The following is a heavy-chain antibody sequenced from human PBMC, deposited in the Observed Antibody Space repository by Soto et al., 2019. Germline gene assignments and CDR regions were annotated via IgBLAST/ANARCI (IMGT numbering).Heavy chain of an antibody. D-gene: IGHD6-13*01. V-gene: IGHV3-48*02. CDR2: ISSSSSTI. CDR1: GFTFSSYS. CDR3: ASELGYSSSFDF. J-gene: IGHJ4*02. Sequence: PGGSLRLSCAASGFTFSSYSMNWVRQAPGKGLEWVSYISSSSSTIYYADSVKGRFTISRDNAKNSLYLQMNSLRDEDTAIYYCASELGYSSSFDFWGQGTLVTVS.